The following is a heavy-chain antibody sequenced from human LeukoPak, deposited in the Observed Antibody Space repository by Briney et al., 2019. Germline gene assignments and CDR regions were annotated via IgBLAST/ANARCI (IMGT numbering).Heavy chain of an antibody. J-gene: IGHJ4*02. CDR3: LRGGPTPVTG. D-gene: IGHD4-17*01. CDR1: GYSFTSYG. CDR2: ITPNNGNK. Sequence: ASVKVSCKASGYSFTSYGVTWVRQAPGQGLEWMGWITPNNGNKNYAEKLQGRLTLTAETSTTTAYLELTSLRSDDTAVYYCLRGGPTPVTGWGQGTLVTVSS. V-gene: IGHV1-18*01.